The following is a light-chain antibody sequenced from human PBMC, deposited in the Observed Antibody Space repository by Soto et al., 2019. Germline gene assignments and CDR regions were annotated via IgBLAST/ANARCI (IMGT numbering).Light chain of an antibody. CDR2: GNT. V-gene: IGLV1-40*01. J-gene: IGLJ1*01. Sequence: QSVLTQPPSVSGAPGQRVTISCTGSSPNIGAGYDVHWYQQLPGTAPKLLFYGNTNRPSGVPDRFSASKSGTSASLAITGLQAEDEADYYCQSYDSSLSGYVFGTGTKLTVL. CDR1: SPNIGAGYD. CDR3: QSYDSSLSGYV.